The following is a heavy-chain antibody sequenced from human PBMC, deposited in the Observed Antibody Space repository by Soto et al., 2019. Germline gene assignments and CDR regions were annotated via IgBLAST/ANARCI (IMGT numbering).Heavy chain of an antibody. CDR3: ARSDDSSGYGGGAFDI. J-gene: IGHJ3*02. CDR1: GGSISSGGYS. V-gene: IGHV4-30-2*01. Sequence: QLQLQESGSGLVKPSQTLSLTCAVSGGSISSGGYSWSWIRQPPGKGLEWIGYIYHSGSTYYNPSLKSRVTISVDRSKNQFSLKLSSVTAADTAVYYCARSDDSSGYGGGAFDIWGQGTMVTVSS. D-gene: IGHD3-22*01. CDR2: IYHSGST.